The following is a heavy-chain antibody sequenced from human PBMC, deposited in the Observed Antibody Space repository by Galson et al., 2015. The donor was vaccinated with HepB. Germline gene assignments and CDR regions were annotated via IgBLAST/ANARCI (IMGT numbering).Heavy chain of an antibody. CDR1: GFTFSTYA. D-gene: IGHD1-26*01. CDR3: AKGGVNSDHPHYYHY. Sequence: SLRLSCAAFGFTFSTYAVSWVRQAPGKGLEWVSSISGGGGVIYYADSVKGRFAISRDNSRNTLYLQLNGLRVDDTAVYYCAKGGVNSDHPHYYHYWGQGTLVTVSS. J-gene: IGHJ4*02. CDR2: ISGGGGVI. V-gene: IGHV3-23*01.